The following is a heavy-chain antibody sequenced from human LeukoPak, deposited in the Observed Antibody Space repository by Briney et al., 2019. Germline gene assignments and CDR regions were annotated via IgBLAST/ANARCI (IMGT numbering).Heavy chain of an antibody. CDR2: IYTSGST. CDR1: GGSTSTGDYY. CDR3: ERVSRGNSVGGDY. V-gene: IGHV4-61*02. D-gene: IGHD4-23*01. Sequence: SETLSLTCIVSGGSTSTGDYYCSWIRQPAGKGLEWIGRIYTSGSTNYNPSLKSRVTISLDTSKNQFSLKLSSVTAADTAMYYCERVSRGNSVGGDYWGQGTLVTVSS. J-gene: IGHJ4*02.